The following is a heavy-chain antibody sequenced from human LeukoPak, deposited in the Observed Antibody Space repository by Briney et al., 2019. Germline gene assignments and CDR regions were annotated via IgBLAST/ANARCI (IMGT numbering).Heavy chain of an antibody. CDR1: GGSFSGYY. CDR3: ARARIVGAYFDY. Sequence: SETLSLTCAVYGGSFSGYYWSWIRQPPGKGLEWIGEINDSGSTNYNPSLKSRVTISVDTSKNQFSLKLSSVTAADTAVYYCARARIVGAYFDYWGQGTLVTVSS. V-gene: IGHV4-34*01. J-gene: IGHJ4*02. CDR2: INDSGST. D-gene: IGHD1-26*01.